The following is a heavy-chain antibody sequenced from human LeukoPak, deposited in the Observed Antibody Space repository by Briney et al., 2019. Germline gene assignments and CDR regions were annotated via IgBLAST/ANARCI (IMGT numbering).Heavy chain of an antibody. J-gene: IGHJ3*02. CDR3: AKDQLTGGYNYGYGTFDI. D-gene: IGHD5-18*01. V-gene: IGHV3-23*01. Sequence: QTGGSLRLSCAASGFTFSTYAMSWVRQAPGKGLEWVSIISGRDGYTHYADAVKGRSTISRDNSKNTLYLQMNSLRAEDTAVYYCAKDQLTGGYNYGYGTFDILGQGTMVTVSS. CDR1: GFTFSTYA. CDR2: ISGRDGYT.